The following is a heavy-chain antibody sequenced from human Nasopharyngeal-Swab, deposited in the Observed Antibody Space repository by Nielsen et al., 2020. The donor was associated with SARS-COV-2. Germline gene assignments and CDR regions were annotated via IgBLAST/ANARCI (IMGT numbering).Heavy chain of an antibody. Sequence: GGSLRLCCAASGFTFDDYAMRWVRQATGKGLEGVSGISWNSGSIGYADSVKGRFTISRDNAKNSLYLQMNSLRAEDTALYYCAKDMSPNTYYYYMDVWGKGTTVTVSS. CDR1: GFTFDDYA. CDR3: AKDMSPNTYYYYMDV. V-gene: IGHV3-9*01. J-gene: IGHJ6*03. CDR2: ISWNSGSI.